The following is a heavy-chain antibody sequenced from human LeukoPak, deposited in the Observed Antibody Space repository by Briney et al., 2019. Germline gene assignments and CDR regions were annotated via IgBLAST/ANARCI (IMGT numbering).Heavy chain of an antibody. CDR3: ARATDMDV. V-gene: IGHV1-46*01. J-gene: IGHJ6*03. CDR1: GYTPTTFD. CDR2: INPSGGST. D-gene: IGHD1-1*01. Sequence: SAKASCKASGYTPTTFDIHGARPGSGQGRESMGIINPSGGSTSYAQKFQGRVTMTRDMSTSTVHMELSSRRSEDTAVYYCARATDMDVCGKGTTVTVSS.